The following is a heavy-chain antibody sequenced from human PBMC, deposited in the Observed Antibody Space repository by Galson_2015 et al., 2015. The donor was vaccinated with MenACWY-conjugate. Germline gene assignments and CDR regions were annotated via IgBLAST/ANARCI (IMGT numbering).Heavy chain of an antibody. CDR1: GDSFSTYW. J-gene: IGHJ6*02. CDR2: IYPSDSDT. V-gene: IGHV5-51*01. D-gene: IGHD1-26*01. CDR3: ARHPPGGRGMDV. Sequence: QSGAEVKKPGESLKISCKGSGDSFSTYWVGWVRQMPGKGLEWMGIIYPSDSDTRYSPSFQGQVTISAAKSINTAYLQWTSLKASDTATYYCARHPPGGRGMDVWGQGTTVTVSS.